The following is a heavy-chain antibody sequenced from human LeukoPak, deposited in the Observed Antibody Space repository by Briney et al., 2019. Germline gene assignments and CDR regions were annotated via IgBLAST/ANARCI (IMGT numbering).Heavy chain of an antibody. CDR1: GFTLSTYA. Sequence: GGSLRLSCAASGFTLSTYALSWVRQAPGKGLEWVSVICGSGGTTYYADSVKGRFTISRDNSTNTLFLQMNSLGAADTAAYFCAKGSSSSCYGNLEYWGQGTPVTVSS. CDR2: ICGSGGTT. D-gene: IGHD6-13*01. CDR3: AKGSSSSCYGNLEY. V-gene: IGHV3-23*01. J-gene: IGHJ4*02.